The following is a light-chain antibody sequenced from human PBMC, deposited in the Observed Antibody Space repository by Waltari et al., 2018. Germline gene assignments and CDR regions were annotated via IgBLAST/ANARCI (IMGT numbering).Light chain of an antibody. Sequence: QSALTQPASVSGSPGQSITISCTGFSGVIGRFNLVSWYQHHPPKAPRLIIYEATKRPFGISTHFSASRSGNMASLTISGLQAEDEAQYYCFSDAGIGNWVFGGGTKLTVL. CDR2: EAT. J-gene: IGLJ3*02. CDR3: FSDAGIGNWV. CDR1: SGVIGRFNL. V-gene: IGLV2-23*01.